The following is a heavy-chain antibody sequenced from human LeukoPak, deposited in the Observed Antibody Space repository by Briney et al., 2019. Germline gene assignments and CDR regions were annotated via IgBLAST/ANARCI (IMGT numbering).Heavy chain of an antibody. CDR1: GYTFTGYY. D-gene: IGHD6-13*01. CDR3: ARDPMKGSIAAAGVAFDI. J-gene: IGHJ3*02. Sequence: ASVKGSSKASGYTFTGYYMQWVRQTPGQGLEWMGWSNPISGGKNYAQKFQGRVTMTRETSISTAYMELSRLRSDDTAVYYCARDPMKGSIAAAGVAFDIWGQGTMVTVSS. CDR2: SNPISGGK. V-gene: IGHV1-2*02.